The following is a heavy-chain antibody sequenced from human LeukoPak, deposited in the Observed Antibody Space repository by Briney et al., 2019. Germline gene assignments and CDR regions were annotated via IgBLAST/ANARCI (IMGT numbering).Heavy chain of an antibody. Sequence: SAASGDSITVDKGWTWVRQPPGKGLEWVANIKGDGSYKYYVDSVKGRFTISRDNAKSSVYLQMNTLRAEDTAVYYCATSADSSGNDWGQGTLVTVSS. V-gene: IGHV3-7*03. CDR3: ATSADSSGND. J-gene: IGHJ4*02. CDR2: IKGDGSYK. D-gene: IGHD3-22*01. CDR1: GDSITVDKG.